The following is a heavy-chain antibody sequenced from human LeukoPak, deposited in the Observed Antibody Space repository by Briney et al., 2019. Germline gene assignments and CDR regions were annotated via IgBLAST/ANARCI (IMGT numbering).Heavy chain of an antibody. V-gene: IGHV1-2*02. Sequence: ASVKVSCKASGYTFTGYYMHWVRQAPGQGLEWMGWINPNSGGTNYAQKFQGRVTMTRDTSISTAYMELSRLRSDDTAVYYCARDPDYYDSSSYYPYWGQGTLVTVSS. D-gene: IGHD3-22*01. CDR3: ARDPDYYDSSSYYPY. J-gene: IGHJ4*02. CDR2: INPNSGGT. CDR1: GYTFTGYY.